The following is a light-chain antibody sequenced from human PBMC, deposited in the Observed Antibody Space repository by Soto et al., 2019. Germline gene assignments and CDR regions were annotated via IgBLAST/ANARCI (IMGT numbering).Light chain of an antibody. V-gene: IGKV3-20*01. CDR1: HRVSSSH. Sequence: EIVLTQSPGTVSLSPGESATLSCRASHRVSSSHLAWYQQKPGQAPRLLIHGASSRATGIPDRFSGSGSGTDFILTISRLEPEDFAVYYCQQYGSLPGTFGQGTKVEIK. CDR2: GAS. J-gene: IGKJ1*01. CDR3: QQYGSLPGT.